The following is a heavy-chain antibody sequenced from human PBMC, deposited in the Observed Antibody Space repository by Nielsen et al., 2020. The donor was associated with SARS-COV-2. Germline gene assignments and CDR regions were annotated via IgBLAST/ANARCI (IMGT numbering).Heavy chain of an antibody. V-gene: IGHV3-30*18. CDR3: AKGRLEWELLAPFDY. CDR2: ISDDGTNK. CDR1: SFTFSTYA. Sequence: SLKISCAASSFTFSTYAMHWVRQAPGKGLEWVAVISDDGTNKYYTDSVKGRFTISRDNSKNTLFLQMNSLRAEGTAVYYCAKGRLEWELLAPFDYWGQGNLVTVSS. D-gene: IGHD1-26*01. J-gene: IGHJ4*02.